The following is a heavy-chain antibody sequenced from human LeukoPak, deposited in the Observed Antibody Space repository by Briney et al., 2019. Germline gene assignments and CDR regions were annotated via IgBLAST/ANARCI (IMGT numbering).Heavy chain of an antibody. Sequence: GGSLRLSCAASGFAFSSYAMSWVRQAPGKGLEWVSAISGSGGSTYYADSVKGRFTISRDNSKSTLYLQMNSLRAEDTAVYYCARGYYYDSSGYSDWGQGTLVTVSS. V-gene: IGHV3-23*01. CDR1: GFAFSSYA. CDR2: ISGSGGST. CDR3: ARGYYYDSSGYSD. D-gene: IGHD3-22*01. J-gene: IGHJ4*02.